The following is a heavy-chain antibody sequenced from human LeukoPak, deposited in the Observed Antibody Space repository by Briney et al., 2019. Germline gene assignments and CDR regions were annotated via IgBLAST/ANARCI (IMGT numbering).Heavy chain of an antibody. Sequence: SETLSLTCTVSGYSISSGYYWGCIRQPPGKGLEWIGSIYHSGSTYYNPSLKSRVTISVDTSKNQFSLKLSSVTAADTAVYYCARDLGRRCSGGSCYYYSNYMDVWGKGTTVTISS. V-gene: IGHV4-38-2*02. J-gene: IGHJ6*03. CDR1: GYSISSGYY. CDR3: ARDLGRRCSGGSCYYYSNYMDV. D-gene: IGHD2-15*01. CDR2: IYHSGST.